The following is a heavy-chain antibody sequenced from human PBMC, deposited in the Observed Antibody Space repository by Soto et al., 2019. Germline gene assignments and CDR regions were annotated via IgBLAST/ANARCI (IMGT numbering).Heavy chain of an antibody. D-gene: IGHD3-22*01. CDR3: ARESLTLSRFDYDSSGYAY. J-gene: IGHJ4*02. CDR2: INPNSGGT. V-gene: IGHV1-2*04. CDR1: GYTFTGYY. Sequence: ASLKVSCKASGYTFTGYYMHWVRQAPGQGLEWMGWINPNSGGTNYAQKFQGWVTMTRDTSISTAYMELSRLRSDDTAVYYCARESLTLSRFDYDSSGYAYWGQGTLVTVSS.